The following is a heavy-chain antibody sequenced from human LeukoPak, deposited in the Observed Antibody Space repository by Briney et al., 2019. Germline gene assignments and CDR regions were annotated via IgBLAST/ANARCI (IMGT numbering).Heavy chain of an antibody. CDR1: GFTFSSYS. D-gene: IGHD5-18*01. Sequence: GGSLRLSCAASGFTFSSYSMNWVRQAPGKGLEWVSSISSSSSYIYYADSVKGQFTISRDNAKNSLYLQMNSLRAEDTAVYYCARDGYSYGSPADYWGQETLVTVSS. J-gene: IGHJ4*02. CDR2: ISSSSSYI. V-gene: IGHV3-21*01. CDR3: ARDGYSYGSPADY.